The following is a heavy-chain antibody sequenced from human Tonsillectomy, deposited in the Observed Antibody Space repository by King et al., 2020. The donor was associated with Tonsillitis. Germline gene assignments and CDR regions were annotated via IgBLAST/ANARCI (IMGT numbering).Heavy chain of an antibody. J-gene: IGHJ4*02. CDR2: IYYSGST. CDR1: GGSISSGSYY. D-gene: IGHD4-17*01. Sequence: QLQESGPGLVKPSETLSLTCTISGGSISSGSYYWGWIRQPPGQGLEWIGTIYYSGSTYYNPSLKSRVTMSVDTSKNQFSLKLSSVTAADTAVYYCARRRYGDPLFDYWGQGTLVTVSS. V-gene: IGHV4-39*07. CDR3: ARRRYGDPLFDY.